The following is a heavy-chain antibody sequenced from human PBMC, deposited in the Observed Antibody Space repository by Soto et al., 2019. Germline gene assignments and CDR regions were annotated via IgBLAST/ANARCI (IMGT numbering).Heavy chain of an antibody. V-gene: IGHV3-23*01. D-gene: IGHD3-22*01. CDR3: TKGYYYDTCGYFDS. CDR1: GFTFSSYA. J-gene: IGHJ4*02. Sequence: GGSLRLSCAASGFTFSSYAMGWVHQAPGKGLELVSTISAGGGRTYYADSVKGRFTISRDNSKNTLYLQMNSLRAEDTAVYYCTKGYYYDTCGYFDSWGQGTLVTLSS. CDR2: ISAGGGRT.